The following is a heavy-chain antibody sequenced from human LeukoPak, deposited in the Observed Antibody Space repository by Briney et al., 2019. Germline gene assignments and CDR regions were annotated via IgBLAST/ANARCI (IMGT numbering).Heavy chain of an antibody. CDR3: AKDPYYYGSGSRDAFDI. J-gene: IGHJ3*02. V-gene: IGHV3-23*01. Sequence: GGSLRLSCAASGFTFSSYAMSWVRQAPGKGLEWVSAISGSGGSTYYADSVKGRFTISRDNSKNTLYLQMNSLRAEDTAVYYCAKDPYYYGSGSRDAFDIWGQGTMATVSS. CDR1: GFTFSSYA. CDR2: ISGSGGST. D-gene: IGHD3-10*01.